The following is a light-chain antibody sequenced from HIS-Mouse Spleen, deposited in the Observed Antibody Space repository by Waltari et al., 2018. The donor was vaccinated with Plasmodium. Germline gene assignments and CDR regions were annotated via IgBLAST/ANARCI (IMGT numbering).Light chain of an antibody. CDR2: YDD. Sequence: QSVLTQPPSVSEAPRQRVTIPCSGSSSNLGNHAVTWYQQLPGKAPKLLIYYDDLLPSGVSDRFSGSKSGTSASLAISGLQSEDEADYYCAAWDDSLNGWVFGGGTKLTVL. CDR1: SSNLGNHA. CDR3: AAWDDSLNGWV. J-gene: IGLJ3*02. V-gene: IGLV1-36*01.